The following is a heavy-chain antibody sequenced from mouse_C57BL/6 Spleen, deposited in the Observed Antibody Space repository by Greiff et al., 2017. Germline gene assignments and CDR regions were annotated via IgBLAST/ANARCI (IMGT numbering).Heavy chain of an antibody. CDR1: GFSFNTYA. V-gene: IGHV10-1*01. Sequence: VQLKESGGGLVQPKGSLKLSCAASGFSFNTYAMNWVRQAPGKGLEWVARIRSKSNNYATYYADSVKDRFTISRDDSESMLYLQMNNLKTEDTAMYYCVSHEYYYAMDYWGQGTSVTVSS. CDR2: IRSKSNNYAT. CDR3: VSHEYYYAMDY. J-gene: IGHJ4*01.